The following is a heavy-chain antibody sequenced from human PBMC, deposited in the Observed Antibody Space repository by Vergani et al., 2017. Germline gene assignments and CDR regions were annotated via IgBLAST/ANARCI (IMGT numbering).Heavy chain of an antibody. D-gene: IGHD3-3*01. Sequence: EVQLVESGGGLVQPGGSLRLSCAASGFTFSSYWMHWVRQAPGKGLVWVSRINSDGSSTSYADSVKGRFTIYRDNAKNTLYLQMNSLRAEDTAVYYCARDLLPNYDFWSGYSHAYYYYYGMDVWGQGTTVTVSS. CDR1: GFTFSSYW. CDR2: INSDGSST. J-gene: IGHJ6*02. CDR3: ARDLLPNYDFWSGYSHAYYYYYGMDV. V-gene: IGHV3-74*01.